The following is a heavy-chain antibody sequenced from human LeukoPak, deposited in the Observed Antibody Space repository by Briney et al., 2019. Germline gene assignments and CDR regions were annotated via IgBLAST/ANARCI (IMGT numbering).Heavy chain of an antibody. CDR2: IYYSGST. CDR3: ARFNVESLVGATRFDY. Sequence: SETLSLTCTVSGGSIRSSSYYWGWIRQPPGKGLEWIGSIYYSGSTYYNPSLKSRVTISVDTSKNQFTLKLSSVTAADTAVYYCARFNVESLVGATRFDYWGQGTLVTVSS. V-gene: IGHV4-39*06. D-gene: IGHD1-26*01. CDR1: GGSIRSSSYY. J-gene: IGHJ4*02.